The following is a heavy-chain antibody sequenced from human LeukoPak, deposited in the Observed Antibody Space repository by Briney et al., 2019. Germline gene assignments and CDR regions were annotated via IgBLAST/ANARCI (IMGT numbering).Heavy chain of an antibody. CDR1: GYTFTSYG. V-gene: IGHV1-18*01. Sequence: GASVNVSCKASGYTFTSYGVSWVRQAPGQGLEWMGWISAYNGNTNYAQKLQGRVTMTTDTSTSTAYMELRSLRSDDTAVYYCARVVSGSLKVGTGDYWGQGTLVTVSS. CDR2: ISAYNGNT. D-gene: IGHD1-26*01. CDR3: ARVVSGSLKVGTGDY. J-gene: IGHJ4*02.